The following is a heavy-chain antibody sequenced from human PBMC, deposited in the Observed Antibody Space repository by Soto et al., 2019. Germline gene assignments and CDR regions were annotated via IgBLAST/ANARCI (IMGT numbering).Heavy chain of an antibody. V-gene: IGHV1-8*01. CDR3: ARRRGWYFHTYYYYYYMDV. J-gene: IGHJ6*03. CDR2: MNPNSGNT. D-gene: IGHD6-19*01. CDR1: GYTFTSYD. Sequence: QVQLVQSGAEVKKPGASVKVSCKASGYTFTSYDINWVRQAAGQGLEWMGWMNPNSGNTGYAQKFQGRVTMTRNTSISTAYMELSSLRSEDTAVYYCARRRGWYFHTYYYYYYMDVWGKGTTVTVSS.